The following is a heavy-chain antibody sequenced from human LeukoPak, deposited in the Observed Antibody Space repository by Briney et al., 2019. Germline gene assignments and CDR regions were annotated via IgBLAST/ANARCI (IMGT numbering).Heavy chain of an antibody. CDR2: ISWNSGSI. J-gene: IGHJ6*03. CDR1: GFTFDDYA. Sequence: AGGSLRLSCAASGFTFDDYAMHWVRQAPGKGLEWVSGISWNSGSIGYADSVKGRFTISRDNAKNSLYPQMNSLRAEDTALYYCAKGGIAVAGIYYYYYMDVWGKGTTVTVSS. D-gene: IGHD6-19*01. V-gene: IGHV3-9*01. CDR3: AKGGIAVAGIYYYYYMDV.